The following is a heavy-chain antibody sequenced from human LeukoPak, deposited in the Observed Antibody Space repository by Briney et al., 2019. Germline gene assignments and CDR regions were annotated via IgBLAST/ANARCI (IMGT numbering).Heavy chain of an antibody. Sequence: GGSLRLSCVASGFTFSSYWIHWVRQAPGKGLVWVSRINSDGGSTDYADSVKGRFTISRDNAKNTLYLQMNSLRAEDTALYYCAKDIYPYYYYGMDVWGQGTTVTVSS. CDR3: AKDIYPYYYYGMDV. CDR1: GFTFSSYW. D-gene: IGHD2-2*02. J-gene: IGHJ6*02. CDR2: INSDGGST. V-gene: IGHV3-74*01.